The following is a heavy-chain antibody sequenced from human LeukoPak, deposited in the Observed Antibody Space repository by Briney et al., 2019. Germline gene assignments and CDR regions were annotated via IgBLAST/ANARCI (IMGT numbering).Heavy chain of an antibody. CDR1: GFTFSDYY. CDR3: ARDLVRGVITTRGYFYYYGMDV. J-gene: IGHJ6*02. D-gene: IGHD3-10*01. V-gene: IGHV3-11*05. CDR2: ISTSSTFI. Sequence: GGSLRLSCAASGFTFSDYYMSWIRQAPGKGLEWISCISTSSTFINYADSVKGRFTISRDDAKNSLYLQMNSLRAEDTAVYYCARDLVRGVITTRGYFYYYGMDVWGQGTTITVSS.